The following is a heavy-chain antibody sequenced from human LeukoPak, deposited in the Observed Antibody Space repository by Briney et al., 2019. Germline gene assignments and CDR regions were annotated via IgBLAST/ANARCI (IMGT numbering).Heavy chain of an antibody. D-gene: IGHD3-3*01. CDR2: IYPRDGST. Sequence: GASVKVSCKASGYTFTSNYIHWVRQAPGQGLEWMGMIYPRDGSTSYAQKFQGRVTMTRDTSTSTVYMELSSLRSEDTAVYYCARGNYRMPSYDFWSGYKELELDYWGQGTLVTVSS. CDR1: GYTFTSNY. V-gene: IGHV1-46*01. CDR3: ARGNYRMPSYDFWSGYKELELDY. J-gene: IGHJ4*02.